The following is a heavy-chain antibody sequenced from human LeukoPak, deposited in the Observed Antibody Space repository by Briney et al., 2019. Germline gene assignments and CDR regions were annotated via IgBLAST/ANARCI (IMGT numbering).Heavy chain of an antibody. CDR2: ISSSNSYI. Sequence: GSLRLSCAASGFTFSSYSMNWVRPAPGKGLEWVSSISSSNSYIYYADSVKGRFTISRDNAKNSLYLQMNSLRAEDTAVYYCAIHGVANFDYWGQGTLVTVSS. D-gene: IGHD3-3*01. V-gene: IGHV3-21*01. J-gene: IGHJ4*02. CDR1: GFTFSSYS. CDR3: AIHGVANFDY.